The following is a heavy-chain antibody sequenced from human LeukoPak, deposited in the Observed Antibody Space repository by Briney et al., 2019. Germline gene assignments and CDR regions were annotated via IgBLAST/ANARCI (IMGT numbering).Heavy chain of an antibody. CDR2: IDYRGST. D-gene: IGHD1-1*01. CDR3: ARDLELERNRWNYFES. CDR1: GGSISSFF. J-gene: IGHJ4*02. Sequence: PSETLSLTCTVSGGSISSFFWSWIRQPPGKGLEWLGCIDYRGSTQYNPSLKSRVTISADTSKQQFSLKLSSVTAADTAVYYCARDLELERNRWNYFESWGQGTLVTVSS. V-gene: IGHV4-59*01.